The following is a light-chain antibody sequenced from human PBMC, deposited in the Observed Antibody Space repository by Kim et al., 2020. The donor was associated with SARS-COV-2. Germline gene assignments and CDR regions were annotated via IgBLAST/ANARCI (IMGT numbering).Light chain of an antibody. Sequence: GQSVTISCTGTRSDIGAYDYVSWYQQHPGKAPKLIIYDVTKRPSGVSDRLSGSKSGNTASLSISGLQTEDEADYHCCLELGDGVRIFGGGTQLTVL. V-gene: IGLV2-11*03. CDR1: RSDIGAYDY. CDR2: DVT. CDR3: CLELGDGVRI. J-gene: IGLJ2*01.